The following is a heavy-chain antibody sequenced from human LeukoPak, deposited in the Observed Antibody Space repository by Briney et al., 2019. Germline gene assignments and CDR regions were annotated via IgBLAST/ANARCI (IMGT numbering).Heavy chain of an antibody. V-gene: IGHV1-46*01. Sequence: ASVKVSCKASGYTFVSYLIHWVREAPGQGLEWMGIISPNNGDTQYAPKFRGRVTMTRDMSTSTVYMELSSLISGDTALYYCVRELKFGATRAPSPFNYWGQETLVPVSS. D-gene: IGHD3-16*01. CDR1: GYTFVSYL. CDR3: VRELKFGATRAPSPFNY. CDR2: ISPNNGDT. J-gene: IGHJ4*01.